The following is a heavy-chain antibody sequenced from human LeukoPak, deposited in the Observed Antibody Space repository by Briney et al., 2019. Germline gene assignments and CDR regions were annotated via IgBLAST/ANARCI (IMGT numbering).Heavy chain of an antibody. J-gene: IGHJ4*02. D-gene: IGHD6-25*01. CDR3: GREVGSYRPLDY. V-gene: IGHV4-4*02. CDR1: LASTSNTTW. CDR2: VNLQGST. Sequence: PSETLSLTCGVPLASTSNTTWWTWFRQPPGKGLEWIGEVNLQGSTNYNPSLKSRVAISVDKSENHISLKLTSVTAAETAVYYCGREVGSYRPLDYSGQGTLVTVAS.